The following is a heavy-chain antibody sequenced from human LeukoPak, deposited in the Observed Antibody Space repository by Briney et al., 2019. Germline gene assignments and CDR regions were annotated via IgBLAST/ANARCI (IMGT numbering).Heavy chain of an antibody. D-gene: IGHD3-10*01. CDR3: AKDIGELFPDY. Sequence: GGSLRLSSAASGFTVSSYGMTWVRQAPGKGLEWVSAISGSGGSTYYADSVKGRFTISRDNSKNTLYLQMNSLRAEDTAVYYCAKDIGELFPDYWGQGTLVTVSS. CDR2: ISGSGGST. CDR1: GFTVSSYG. V-gene: IGHV3-23*01. J-gene: IGHJ4*02.